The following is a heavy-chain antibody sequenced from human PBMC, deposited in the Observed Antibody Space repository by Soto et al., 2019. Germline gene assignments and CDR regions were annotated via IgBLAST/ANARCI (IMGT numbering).Heavy chain of an antibody. CDR2: IYYSGST. CDR1: GGSIINGDYY. J-gene: IGHJ6*02. CDR3: ARSGGDYATMDYYYGMDV. D-gene: IGHD4-17*01. Sequence: PSETLSLTCTVSGGSIINGDYYWSWIRQPPGKGLEWIGYIYYSGSTYYNPSLKSRVTISVDTSKNQFSLKLSSVTAADTAVYYCARSGGDYATMDYYYGMDVWGQGTTVTVSS. V-gene: IGHV4-30-4*01.